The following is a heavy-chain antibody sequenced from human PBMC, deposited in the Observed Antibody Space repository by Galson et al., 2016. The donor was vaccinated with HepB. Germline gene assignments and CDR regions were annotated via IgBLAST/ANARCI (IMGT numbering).Heavy chain of an antibody. CDR2: IYPGESDT. J-gene: IGHJ5*02. D-gene: IGHD4-11*01. Sequence: QSGAEVKKPGESLNISCKGSGYSFTNYWIGWVRQMPGKGLEWMGIIYPGESDTRYSPSFQGQVTISADKSISTAYLQWSVLKASDTAMYSCARHLITVTTGALRPEGNGAWGQGTLVTVSS. CDR1: GYSFTNYW. CDR3: ARHLITVTTGALRPEGNGA. V-gene: IGHV5-51*01.